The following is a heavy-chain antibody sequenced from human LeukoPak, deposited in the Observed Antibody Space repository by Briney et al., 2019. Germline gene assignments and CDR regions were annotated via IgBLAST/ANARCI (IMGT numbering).Heavy chain of an antibody. CDR1: GGTFSSYA. CDR2: IIPIFGTA. Sequence: GASVKVSCKASGGTFSSYAISWVRQAPGQGLEWMGGIIPIFGTANYAQKFQGRVTITADESTSTAYMELSGLRSEDTAVYYCAREVAGTGSFYFDYWGQGTLVTVSS. J-gene: IGHJ4*02. V-gene: IGHV1-69*13. D-gene: IGHD6-19*01. CDR3: AREVAGTGSFYFDY.